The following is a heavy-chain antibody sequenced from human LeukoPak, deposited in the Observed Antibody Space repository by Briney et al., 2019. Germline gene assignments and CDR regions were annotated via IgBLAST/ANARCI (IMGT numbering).Heavy chain of an antibody. CDR2: ISGSGGST. J-gene: IGHJ5*02. V-gene: IGHV3-23*01. Sequence: PGGSLRLSCAASGFTFSSYAMSWVRQAPGKGLEWVSAISGSGGSTYYADSVKGRFTISRDNSKNTLYLQMNSLRAEDTAVYYCAKDVPAAAPKPVNWFDPWGQGTLVTVSS. CDR1: GFTFSSYA. D-gene: IGHD2-2*01. CDR3: AKDVPAAAPKPVNWFDP.